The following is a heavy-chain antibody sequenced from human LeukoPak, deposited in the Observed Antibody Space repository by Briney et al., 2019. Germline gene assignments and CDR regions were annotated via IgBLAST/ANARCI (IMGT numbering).Heavy chain of an antibody. CDR2: IYYSGST. CDR1: GGSISSSTYY. V-gene: IGHV4-39*01. D-gene: IGHD5-24*01. J-gene: IGHJ4*02. Sequence: PSETLSLTCSVSGGSISSSTYYWGWIRQPPGKGLEWIGTIYYSGSTYYNPSLKSRVTIFVDTSKNQFSLKLSSVTAADTAVYYCARHRDHRFDYWGQGTLVTVSS. CDR3: ARHRDHRFDY.